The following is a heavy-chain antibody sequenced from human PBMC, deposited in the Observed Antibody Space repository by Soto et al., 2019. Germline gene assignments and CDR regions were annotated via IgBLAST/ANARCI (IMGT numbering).Heavy chain of an antibody. CDR3: ANLPHPEPNKWYGNFHY. J-gene: IGHJ4*01. V-gene: IGHV3-30*18. CDR1: GFTFSNFG. Sequence: WGSLRLSCVASGFTFSNFGVGWVRQAPGKGLEWVTLISYAGSHKYTADSVKGRFTISRDNSKNMLYLQMNSLRAEDTAVYFCANLPHPEPNKWYGNFHYWHQGTLVTVSS. CDR2: ISYAGSHK. D-gene: IGHD3-10*01.